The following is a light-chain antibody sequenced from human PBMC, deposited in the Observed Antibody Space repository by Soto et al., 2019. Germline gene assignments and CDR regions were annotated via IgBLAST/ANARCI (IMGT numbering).Light chain of an antibody. CDR2: QAS. CDR3: QQYNSYSWT. J-gene: IGKJ1*01. CDR1: QSISSW. Sequence: DIQMTQSPSTLSASVGDRVTINCRASQSISSWLAWYQQKPGKAPKLLISQASSLESGVPSRFSGSGSETEFTLTISGLQPDDFASYYCQQYNSYSWTFGQGTKVDIK. V-gene: IGKV1-5*03.